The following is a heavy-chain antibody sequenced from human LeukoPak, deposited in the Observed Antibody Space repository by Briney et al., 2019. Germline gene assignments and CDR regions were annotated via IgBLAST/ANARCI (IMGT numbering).Heavy chain of an antibody. CDR1: GFTFSSYE. V-gene: IGHV3-48*03. D-gene: IGHD3-22*01. CDR2: ISSSGSTI. CDR3: ARDGSFYDSSPGDFDY. Sequence: GGSLRLSCAASGFTFSSYEMNWVRQAPGKGLEWVSYISSSGSTIYYADSVKGRFTISRDKAKNSLYLQMNSLRAEDTAVYYCARDGSFYDSSPGDFDYWGQGTLVTVSS. J-gene: IGHJ4*02.